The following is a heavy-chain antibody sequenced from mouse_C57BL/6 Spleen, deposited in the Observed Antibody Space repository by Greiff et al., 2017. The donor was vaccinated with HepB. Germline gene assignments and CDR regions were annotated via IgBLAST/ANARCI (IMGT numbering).Heavy chain of an antibody. J-gene: IGHJ2*01. V-gene: IGHV3-6*01. D-gene: IGHD6-2*01. CDR2: IRYDGSN. CDR1: GYSITSCYY. Sequence: EVQLQESGPGLVKPSPSLSLTCSATGYSITSCYYWNWSRQFPGNKLEWMGYIRYDGSNNYNPSLKNRISFTRDTSKNQFFLKLKSVATEDAATYYCAGGAESFDYWGQGTTLTVSS. CDR3: AGGAESFDY.